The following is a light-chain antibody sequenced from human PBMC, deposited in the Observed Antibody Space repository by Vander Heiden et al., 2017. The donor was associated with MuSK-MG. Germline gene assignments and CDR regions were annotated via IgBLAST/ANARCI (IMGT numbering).Light chain of an antibody. CDR1: QSVSNY. J-gene: IGKJ5*01. CDR3: QQTYSMFS. CDR2: AAS. V-gene: IGKV1-39*01. Sequence: DIQMTQSPSSLSASEGDRVTITCRASQSVSNYLNWYQQKPGKAPKLLIYAASSLQSGVPSRFSGSASGTDFTLTSSSLQPEDVATYYCQQTYSMFSFGQGTRLEIK.